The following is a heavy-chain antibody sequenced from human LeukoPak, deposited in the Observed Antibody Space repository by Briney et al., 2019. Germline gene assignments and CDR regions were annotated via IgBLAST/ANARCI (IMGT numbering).Heavy chain of an antibody. J-gene: IGHJ6*02. V-gene: IGHV4-39*01. CDR3: GRIRGYGPRYGMDV. CDR2: IYYSGST. D-gene: IGHD5-18*01. Sequence: PSETLSLTCTVSGGSISSSSYYWGWIRQPPGKGLEWIGSIYYSGSTYYNPSLKSRVTISVDTSKNQFSLKLSSVTAADTAVYYCGRIRGYGPRYGMDVWGQGTTVTVSS. CDR1: GGSISSSSYY.